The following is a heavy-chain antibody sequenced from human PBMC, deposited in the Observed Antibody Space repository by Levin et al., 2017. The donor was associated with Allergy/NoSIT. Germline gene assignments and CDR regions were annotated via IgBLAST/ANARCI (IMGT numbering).Heavy chain of an antibody. CDR3: ARGPVRRSITMVRGVNTPNWFDP. D-gene: IGHD3-10*01. CDR1: GYTFTSYD. V-gene: IGHV1-8*01. J-gene: IGHJ5*02. Sequence: ASVKVSCKASGYTFTSYDINWVRQATGQGLEWMGWMNPNSGNTGYAQKFQGRVTMTRNTSISTAYMELSSLRSEDTAVYYCARGPVRRSITMVRGVNTPNWFDPWGQGTLVTVSS. CDR2: MNPNSGNT.